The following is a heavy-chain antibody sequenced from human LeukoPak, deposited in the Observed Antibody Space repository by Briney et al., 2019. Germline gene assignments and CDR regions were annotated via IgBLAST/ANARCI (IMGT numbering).Heavy chain of an antibody. CDR2: INPNGGGT. Sequence: ASVKVSCKASGYTFTGYYMHWVRQAPGQGLEWMGWINPNGGGTNYAQKFQGRVTMTRDTSISTAYMELSRLRSDDTAVYYCARDPTIAAAGNWFDPWGQGTLVTVSS. D-gene: IGHD6-13*01. CDR1: GYTFTGYY. J-gene: IGHJ5*02. V-gene: IGHV1-2*02. CDR3: ARDPTIAAAGNWFDP.